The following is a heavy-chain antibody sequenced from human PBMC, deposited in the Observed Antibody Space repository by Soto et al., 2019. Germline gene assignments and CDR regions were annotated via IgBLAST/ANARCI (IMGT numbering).Heavy chain of an antibody. D-gene: IGHD1-26*01. CDR3: AKGYEGGTYYVGTFDY. Sequence: EVQLLESGGGLVQPRGSLRLSCAASGFTFSSYAMTWVRQAPGKGLEWVSAISGSGGSTYYADSVKGRFTISRDNSKNTRYLQMNSLRAEDTALYYCAKGYEGGTYYVGTFDYWGQGTLVTFSS. V-gene: IGHV3-23*01. CDR1: GFTFSSYA. J-gene: IGHJ4*02. CDR2: ISGSGGST.